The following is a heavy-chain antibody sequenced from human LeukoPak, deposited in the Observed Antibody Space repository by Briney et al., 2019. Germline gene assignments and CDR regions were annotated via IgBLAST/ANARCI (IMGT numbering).Heavy chain of an antibody. CDR2: ISGSGSST. CDR3: AKEGRRYDFWSGYSDY. V-gene: IGHV3-23*01. Sequence: GGSLRLSCTASGFTFSSYAMTWVRQAPGKGLEWVSAISGSGSSTYYADSVKGRLTISRDNSKNTLYLHVDSLRAVDTAVYYCAKEGRRYDFWSGYSDYWGQGTLVTVSS. J-gene: IGHJ4*02. CDR1: GFTFSSYA. D-gene: IGHD3-3*01.